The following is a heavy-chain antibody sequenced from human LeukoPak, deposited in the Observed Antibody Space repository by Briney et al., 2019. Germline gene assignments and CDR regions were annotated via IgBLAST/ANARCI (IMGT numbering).Heavy chain of an antibody. D-gene: IGHD5-18*01. CDR1: RCTFTSYG. J-gene: IGHJ4*02. V-gene: IGHV1-2*02. Sequence: ASVPDSSMASRCTFTSYGISWVRQAAGHELEWLGWINPNSGGTSYVQKFQGRVTMTRDTSISTAYMELSRLRSDDTAVYYCARDRPSGYSYGYDYWGQGTLVTVSS. CDR2: INPNSGGT. CDR3: ARDRPSGYSYGYDY.